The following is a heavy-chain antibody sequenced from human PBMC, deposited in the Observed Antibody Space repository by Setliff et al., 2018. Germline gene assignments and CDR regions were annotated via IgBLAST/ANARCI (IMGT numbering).Heavy chain of an antibody. CDR2: LHTSGTT. D-gene: IGHD1-26*01. V-gene: IGHV4-61*02. CDR1: GGSITSGSYY. J-gene: IGHJ4*02. CDR3: ARDNTIVGATDY. Sequence: PSETLSLTFAVSGGSITSGSYYWSWIRQPAGEGLEWIGRLHTSGTTVYNPSLKGRVTISADTSTNHFSLKLTSVTAADTAVYYCARDNTIVGATDYWGQGALVTVSS.